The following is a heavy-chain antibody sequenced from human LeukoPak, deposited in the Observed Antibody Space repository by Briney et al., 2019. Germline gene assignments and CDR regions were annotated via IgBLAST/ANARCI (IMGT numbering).Heavy chain of an antibody. CDR3: AKGRGVCSGGSCYRTFDP. D-gene: IGHD2-15*01. CDR1: GFTFSSYG. V-gene: IGHV3-30*18. CDR2: ISYDGSNK. Sequence: GRSLRLSCAASGFTFSSYGMHWVRQAPGKGLEWVAVISYDGSNKYYADSVKSRFTISRDNSKNTLYLQMNSLRAEDTAVYYCAKGRGVCSGGSCYRTFDPWGQGTLVTVSS. J-gene: IGHJ5*02.